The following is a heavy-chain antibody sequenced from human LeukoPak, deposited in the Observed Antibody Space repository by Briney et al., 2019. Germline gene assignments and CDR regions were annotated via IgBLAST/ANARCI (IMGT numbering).Heavy chain of an antibody. J-gene: IGHJ4*02. Sequence: ASVKVSCKASGYTFTGYYMHRVRQAPGQGLEWMGWINPNSGGTIYAQKFQGRVTMTRDTSINTAYMELSRLSSDDTAVYYCARVLGATTGDYWGQGTLVTVSS. V-gene: IGHV1-2*02. CDR2: INPNSGGT. CDR3: ARVLGATTGDY. CDR1: GYTFTGYY. D-gene: IGHD1-26*01.